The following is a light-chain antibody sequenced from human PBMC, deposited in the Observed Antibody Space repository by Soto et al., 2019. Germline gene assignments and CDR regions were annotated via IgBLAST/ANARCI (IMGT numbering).Light chain of an antibody. Sequence: DIQMTQSPSSLSASVGDRVTITCRASQSISSYLNWYQQKPGKAPKLLIYKASTLKSGVPSRFSGSGSGTEITLTISSLQPDDFATYYCQHYNSYSEAFGQGTKGDIK. CDR1: QSISSY. CDR3: QHYNSYSEA. CDR2: KAS. V-gene: IGKV1-5*03. J-gene: IGKJ1*01.